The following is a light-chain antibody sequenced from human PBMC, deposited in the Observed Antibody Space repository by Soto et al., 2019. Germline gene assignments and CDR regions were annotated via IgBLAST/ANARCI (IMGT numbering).Light chain of an antibody. CDR3: QQFNDKPLT. J-gene: IGKJ4*01. CDR1: QGISND. Sequence: AIQLTQSPSSLSASVGDRVTITCRASQGISNDLAWYQQKPGRTPELLIYDASSLHSGVPSRFSGSGSETDFTLTISSLQPEDFAHYYCQQFNDKPLTFGGGTKVEIK. V-gene: IGKV1D-13*01. CDR2: DAS.